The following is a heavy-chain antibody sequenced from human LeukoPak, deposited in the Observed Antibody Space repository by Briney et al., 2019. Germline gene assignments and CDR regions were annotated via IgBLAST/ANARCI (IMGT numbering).Heavy chain of an antibody. J-gene: IGHJ6*03. D-gene: IGHD3-22*01. CDR2: INPSGGST. CDR1: GYTFTSYY. V-gene: IGHV1-46*01. CDR3: ASGADYYDSSGYYNPNYYYYYYMDV. Sequence: GASVKVSCKASGYTFTSYYMHWVRQAPGQGLEWMGIINPSGGSTSYAQKFQGRVTMTRDMSTSTVYMELSSLRSEDTAVYYCASGADYYDSSGYYNPNYYYYYYMDVWGKGTTVTVSS.